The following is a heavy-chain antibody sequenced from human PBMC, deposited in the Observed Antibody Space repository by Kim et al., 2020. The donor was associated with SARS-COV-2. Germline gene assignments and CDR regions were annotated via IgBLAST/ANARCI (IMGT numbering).Heavy chain of an antibody. J-gene: IGHJ4*02. Sequence: ASVKGRFTISRHDSKNTLYLQMNSLRAEGTAVYYCARLGGYCSGGSCYSDYWGQGTLVTVSS. V-gene: IGHV3-53*04. CDR3: ARLGGYCSGGSCYSDY. D-gene: IGHD2-15*01.